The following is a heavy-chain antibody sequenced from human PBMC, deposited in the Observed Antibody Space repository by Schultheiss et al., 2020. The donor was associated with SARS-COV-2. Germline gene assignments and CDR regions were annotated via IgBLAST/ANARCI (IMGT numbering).Heavy chain of an antibody. D-gene: IGHD3-3*01. Sequence: SGPTLVKPTQTLTLTCTFSGFSLSTSGVGVGWIRQPPGKALEWLALIYWNDDKRYSTSLKTRLTISKDTSKNQVVLTMTNMDPVDTATYYCAHSLTILGGMDVWGQGTTVTVSS. CDR2: IYWNDDK. CDR3: AHSLTILGGMDV. V-gene: IGHV2-5*01. J-gene: IGHJ6*02. CDR1: GFSLSTSGVG.